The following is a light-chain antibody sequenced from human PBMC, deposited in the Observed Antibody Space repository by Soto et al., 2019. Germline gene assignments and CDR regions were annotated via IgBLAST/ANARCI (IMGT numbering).Light chain of an antibody. V-gene: IGKV3-15*01. Sequence: EIVMTQSPATLSVSPGERATLSCRASQSVGSNLAWYQQKPGQAPRLLIYGASTRATGIPARFSGSGSGTEFTLTISSLQSEDFAIYFCQQYGSSATFGQGTKVEIK. CDR2: GAS. J-gene: IGKJ1*01. CDR1: QSVGSN. CDR3: QQYGSSAT.